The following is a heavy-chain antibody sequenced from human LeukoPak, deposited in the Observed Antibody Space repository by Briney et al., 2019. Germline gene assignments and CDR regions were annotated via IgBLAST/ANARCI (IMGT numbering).Heavy chain of an antibody. CDR2: IRSRTHDYAT. D-gene: IGHD4-17*01. CDR3: TRLTIDYGDYMDGFDI. J-gene: IGHJ3*02. Sequence: GGSLRLSCAASGFTFSSSAMHWVRQASGKGLEWIGRIRSRTHDYATAYPESVKGRFTISRDDLKNTAYLQMNSLKTEDTAVYYCTRLTIDYGDYMDGFDIWGQGTMVTVSS. V-gene: IGHV3-73*01. CDR1: GFTFSSSA.